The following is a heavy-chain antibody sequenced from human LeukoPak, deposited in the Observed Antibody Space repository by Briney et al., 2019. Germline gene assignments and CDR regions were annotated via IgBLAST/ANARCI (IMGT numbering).Heavy chain of an antibody. D-gene: IGHD6-13*01. J-gene: IGHJ4*02. V-gene: IGHV1-69*05. CDR3: ARGSFYPDSSTVAFDY. Sequence: SVKVSCKASGGTFSSYAISWVRQAPGQGLEWMGGIIPIFGTANYAQKFQGRVTITTDESTSTAYMELSSLRSEDTAVYYCARGSFYPDSSTVAFDYWGQGTLVTVSS. CDR2: IIPIFGTA. CDR1: GGTFSSYA.